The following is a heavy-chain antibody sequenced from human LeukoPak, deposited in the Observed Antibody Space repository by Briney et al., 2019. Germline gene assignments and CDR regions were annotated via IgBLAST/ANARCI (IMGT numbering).Heavy chain of an antibody. CDR1: GGSISSSSYY. CDR2: IYYSGST. V-gene: IGHV4-39*01. J-gene: IGHJ4*02. D-gene: IGHD5-18*01. Sequence: SETLSLTCTVSGGSISSSSYYWGWLRQPPGKGLEWIGSIYYSGSTYYNPSLKSRVTISVDTSKNQFSLKLSSVTAADTAVYYCARHNNQKYSYGYSDLDYWGQGTLVTVSS. CDR3: ARHNNQKYSYGYSDLDY.